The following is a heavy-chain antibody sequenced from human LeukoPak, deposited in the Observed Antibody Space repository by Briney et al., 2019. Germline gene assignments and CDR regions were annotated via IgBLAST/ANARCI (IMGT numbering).Heavy chain of an antibody. CDR1: GFTFSSYA. V-gene: IGHV3-23*01. CDR3: AKEGVGAIRYFDC. CDR2: ISGSGGST. D-gene: IGHD1-26*01. J-gene: IGHJ4*02. Sequence: PGGSLRLSCAASGFTFSSYAMSWVRQAPGKGLEWVSAISGSGGSTYYADSVKGRFTISRDNSKNTVYLQMYGLGAEDMAVYYCAKEGVGAIRYFDCWGQGTLVTVSS.